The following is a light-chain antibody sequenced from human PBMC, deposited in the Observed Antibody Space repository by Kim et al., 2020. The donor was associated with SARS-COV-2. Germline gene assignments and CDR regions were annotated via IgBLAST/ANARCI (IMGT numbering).Light chain of an antibody. V-gene: IGKV1-27*01. CDR3: QKYNSAPLT. J-gene: IGKJ3*01. CDR1: QGISNY. Sequence: DIQLTQSPSSLSASVGDRVTITCRASQGISNYLAWYQQKPGKVPKLLIHAASTLQSGVPSRFSGSGSGTDFTLTITSLQPEDVATYYCQKYNSAPLTFGPGAKVDIK. CDR2: AAS.